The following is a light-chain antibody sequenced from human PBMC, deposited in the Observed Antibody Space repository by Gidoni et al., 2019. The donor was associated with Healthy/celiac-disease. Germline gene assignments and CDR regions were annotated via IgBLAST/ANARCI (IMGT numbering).Light chain of an antibody. CDR3: QQFNSYPIFT. J-gene: IGKJ3*01. Sequence: AIQLTQSQSSLSASVGDRVTITCRASQGISSALAWYQQKPGKAPKLLIYDASSLESGVPSRFSGSGSGTDFTLTISSLQPEDFATYYCQQFNSYPIFTFGPGTKVDIK. CDR1: QGISSA. V-gene: IGKV1-13*02. CDR2: DAS.